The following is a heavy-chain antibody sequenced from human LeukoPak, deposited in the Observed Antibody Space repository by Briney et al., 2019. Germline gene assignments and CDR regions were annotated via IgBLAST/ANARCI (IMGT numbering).Heavy chain of an antibody. V-gene: IGHV4-39*01. Sequence: PSETLSLTCTVSGGSISSSSYYWGWIRQPPGKGLEWIGSIYYSGSTYYNPSLKSRVTISVDTSKNQFSLKLSSVTAADTAVYYCARRDGSGSYSLYCFDYWGQGTLVTVSS. J-gene: IGHJ4*02. CDR3: ARRDGSGSYSLYCFDY. CDR2: IYYSGST. CDR1: GGSISSSSYY. D-gene: IGHD3-10*01.